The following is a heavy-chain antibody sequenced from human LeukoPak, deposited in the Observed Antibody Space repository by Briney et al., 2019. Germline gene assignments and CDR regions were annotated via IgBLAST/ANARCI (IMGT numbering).Heavy chain of an antibody. CDR2: MYSATST. Sequence: QPGGSLRLSCAASGFTVSSNYMSWVRQAPGKGLEWVSVMYSATSTYYADSVKGRFTISRDNSKNTLYLQMNSLRAEDTAVYYCARGRPYYYLDYWGQGTLVTVSS. J-gene: IGHJ4*02. CDR1: GFTVSSNY. D-gene: IGHD2-21*01. CDR3: ARGRPYYYLDY. V-gene: IGHV3-53*01.